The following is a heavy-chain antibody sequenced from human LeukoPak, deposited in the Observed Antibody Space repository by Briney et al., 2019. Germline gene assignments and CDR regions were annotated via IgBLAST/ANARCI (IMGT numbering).Heavy chain of an antibody. CDR3: SRIEAPSA. CDR2: TNPDSGGT. CDR1: GGTFSSYA. J-gene: IGHJ5*02. V-gene: IGHV1-2*06. Sequence: GASVKVSCKASGGTFSSYAISWVRQAPGQGLEWMGRTNPDSGGTNYAQKFQGRVTMTRDTSIGTAYMELSRLRSDDTAVYYCSRIEAPSAWGQGTLLTVSS.